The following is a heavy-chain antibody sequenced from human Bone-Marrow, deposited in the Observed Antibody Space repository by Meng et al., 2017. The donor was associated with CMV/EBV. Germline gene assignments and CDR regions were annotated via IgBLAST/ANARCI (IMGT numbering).Heavy chain of an antibody. J-gene: IGHJ6*02. Sequence: ASVKVSCKASGYTFTGYYMYWVRQAPGQGLEWMGWINPNSGGTNYAQKFQGRVTMTRDTSISTAYMELSSLRSDDTAVYYCARRIGGSFHYGMDVWGQGTMVTVSS. V-gene: IGHV1-2*02. CDR2: INPNSGGT. CDR1: GYTFTGYY. D-gene: IGHD1-26*01. CDR3: ARRIGGSFHYGMDV.